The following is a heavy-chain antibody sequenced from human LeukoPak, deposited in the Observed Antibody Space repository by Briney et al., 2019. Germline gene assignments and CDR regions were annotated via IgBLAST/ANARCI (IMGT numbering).Heavy chain of an antibody. CDR1: GGSISSGGYS. V-gene: IGHV4-30-4*07. Sequence: SETLSLTCAVSGGSISSGGYSWSWIRQPPGKGLEWIGYIYYSGNTYYTPSLKSRVTISVDPSKNQFSLKLSSVTAADTAVYYCARSHNYYDHIWAYWGQGTLVTVSS. J-gene: IGHJ4*02. CDR2: IYYSGNT. CDR3: ARSHNYYDHIWAY. D-gene: IGHD3-22*01.